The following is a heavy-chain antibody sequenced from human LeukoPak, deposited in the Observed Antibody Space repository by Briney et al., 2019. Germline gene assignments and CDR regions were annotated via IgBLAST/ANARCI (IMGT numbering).Heavy chain of an antibody. Sequence: SETLSLTCAVSGGSISSYYWSWIRQPPGKGLEWIGYIYYSGSTNYNPSLKSRVTISVDTSKNQFSLKLSSVTAADTAVYYCARDVGGFDYWGQGTLVTVSS. CDR2: IYYSGST. J-gene: IGHJ4*02. V-gene: IGHV4-59*01. CDR1: GGSISSYY. CDR3: ARDVGGFDY. D-gene: IGHD2-15*01.